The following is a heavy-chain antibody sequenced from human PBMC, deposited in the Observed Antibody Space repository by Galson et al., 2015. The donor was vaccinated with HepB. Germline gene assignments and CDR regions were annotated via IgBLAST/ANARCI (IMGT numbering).Heavy chain of an antibody. CDR3: ARDMVATPGARTTDY. CDR1: GYTFTSYG. V-gene: IGHV1-18*01. CDR2: ISAYNGNT. Sequence: QSGAEVKKPGESLKISCKASGYTFTSYGISWVRQAPGQGLEWMGWISAYNGNTNYAQKLQGRVTMTTDTSTSTAYMELRSLRSGDTAVYYCARDMVATPGARTTDYWGQGTLVTVSS. J-gene: IGHJ4*02. D-gene: IGHD5-12*01.